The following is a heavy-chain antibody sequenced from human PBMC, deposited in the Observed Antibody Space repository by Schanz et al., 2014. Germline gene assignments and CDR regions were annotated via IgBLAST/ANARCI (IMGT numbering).Heavy chain of an antibody. CDR1: GGTFSSDT. CDR3: ARDSDVSKNNLFDS. J-gene: IGHJ5*01. CDR2: IVPILGIA. V-gene: IGHV1-69*08. Sequence: QVHLVQSGAEVKKPGSSVKVSCKASGGTFSSDTFSWVRQAPGQGLEWMGRIVPILGIANYAQKFQGRVTITADRSTSTAYMELSSLRSEDTAVYYCARDSDVSKNNLFDSWGQGTLVTVSS.